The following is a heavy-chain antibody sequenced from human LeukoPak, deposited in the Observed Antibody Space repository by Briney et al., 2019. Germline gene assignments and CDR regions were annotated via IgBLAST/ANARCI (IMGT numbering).Heavy chain of an antibody. CDR1: GGSFSGYY. CDR3: ARGRTRGRLDY. D-gene: IGHD1-14*01. V-gene: IGHV4-34*01. CDR2: INHSGST. J-gene: IGHJ4*02. Sequence: SETLSLTCAVYGGSFSGYYWSWIRQPPGKGLEWIGEINHSGSTNYNLSLKSRVTISVDTSKNQFSLKLSSVTAADTAVYYCARGRTRGRLDYWGQGTLVTVSS.